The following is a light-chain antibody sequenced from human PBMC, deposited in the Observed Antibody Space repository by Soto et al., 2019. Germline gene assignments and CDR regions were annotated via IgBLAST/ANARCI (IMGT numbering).Light chain of an antibody. Sequence: QPALTQPASVSSSPGQSITISCTGTSSDVGGYNYVPWYQQHPGKAPKLMIYDVSNRPSGVSNRFSGSKPGNTPSLTIPWLQPGDETNYYCSSYTWSRTYVFGTGTKVPVL. CDR3: SSYTWSRTYV. CDR1: SSDVGGYNY. V-gene: IGLV2-14*01. CDR2: DVS. J-gene: IGLJ1*01.